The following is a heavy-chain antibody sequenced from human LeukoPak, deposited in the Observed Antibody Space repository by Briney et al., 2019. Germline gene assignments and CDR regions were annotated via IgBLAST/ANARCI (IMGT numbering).Heavy chain of an antibody. CDR3: ARASTTLDY. Sequence: GGSLRLSCAASGFTFGSYWMSWVRQAPGKGLEWVANIKQDGSEKYYVDSVKGRFTISRDNAKNSLYLRMNSLRAEDTAVYYCARASTTLDYWGQGTLVTVSS. D-gene: IGHD4-17*01. V-gene: IGHV3-7*01. J-gene: IGHJ4*02. CDR2: IKQDGSEK. CDR1: GFTFGSYW.